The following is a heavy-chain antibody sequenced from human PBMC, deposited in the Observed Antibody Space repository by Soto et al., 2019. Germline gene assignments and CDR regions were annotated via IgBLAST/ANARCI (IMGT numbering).Heavy chain of an antibody. J-gene: IGHJ6*02. V-gene: IGHV1-69*06. D-gene: IGHD1-1*01. CDR2: LIPIYDAP. CDR3: ARVREPHIDNYGLDV. CDR1: GFTFNVYG. Sequence: QVQLVQSGAEVKNPGSSVKVSCKTSGFTFNVYGIHWVRQAPGQGLEWMGGLIPIYDAPYYAQKFQGRLTITADKSTTTVHLELSSLRSEDTAVYFCARVREPHIDNYGLDVWGQGTTVTVS.